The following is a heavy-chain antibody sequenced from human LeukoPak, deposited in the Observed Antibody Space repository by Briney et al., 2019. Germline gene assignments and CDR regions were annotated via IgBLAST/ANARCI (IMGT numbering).Heavy chain of an antibody. J-gene: IGHJ3*02. CDR3: ARGRYSYGDAFDI. D-gene: IGHD5-18*01. CDR1: GGSISSYY. Sequence: SETLSLTCTVSGGSISSYYWSWIRQPPGKGLEWIGYIYYSGSTNYNPSLKSRVTISVDTSKSQFSLKLSSVTAADTAVYYCARGRYSYGDAFDIWGQGTMVTVSS. CDR2: IYYSGST. V-gene: IGHV4-59*01.